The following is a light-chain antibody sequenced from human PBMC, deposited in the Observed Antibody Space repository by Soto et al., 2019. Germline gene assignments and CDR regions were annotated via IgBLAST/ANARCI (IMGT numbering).Light chain of an antibody. Sequence: PSTLSASVGDRVTITCRASQNIGGWLAWYQQKPGKAPKFLIFDASSLESGVPSRFSGGGSGTEFTLTISSLQPDDFAPYYCQQYNSYWTFGQGTKVDIK. CDR1: QNIGGW. CDR3: QQYNSYWT. V-gene: IGKV1-5*01. J-gene: IGKJ1*01. CDR2: DAS.